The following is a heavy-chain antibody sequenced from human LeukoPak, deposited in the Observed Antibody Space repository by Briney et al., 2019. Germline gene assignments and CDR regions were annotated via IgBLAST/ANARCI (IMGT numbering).Heavy chain of an antibody. V-gene: IGHV4-4*07. CDR1: GDSISRYY. J-gene: IGHJ5*02. CDR3: ASFDSHYYGSGSHDP. Sequence: SETLSLTCTVSGDSISRYYWSWIRQPAGKGLEWIGRIYNGGIITYNPSLKSRVTMSIDTSNNQFSLRLRFVTAADTAVYYCASFDSHYYGSGSHDPWGQGTLVTVSS. D-gene: IGHD3-10*01. CDR2: IYNGGII.